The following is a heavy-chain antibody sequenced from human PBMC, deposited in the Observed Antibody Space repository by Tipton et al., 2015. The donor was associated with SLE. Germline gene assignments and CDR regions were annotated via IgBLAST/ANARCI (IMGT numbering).Heavy chain of an antibody. CDR3: ARDRDGYSFDY. D-gene: IGHD2-21*02. CDR1: GGSFSGYY. V-gene: IGHV4-34*01. CDR2: INHSGST. J-gene: IGHJ4*02. Sequence: TLSLTCAVYGGSFSGYYWSWIRQPPGKGLEWIGEINHSGSTNYNPSLKSRVTISVDTSKNQFSLKLSSVTAADTAVYYCARDRDGYSFDYWGQGTLVTVSS.